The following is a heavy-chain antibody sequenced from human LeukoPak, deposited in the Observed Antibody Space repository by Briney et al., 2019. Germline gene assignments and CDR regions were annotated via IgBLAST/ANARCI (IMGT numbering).Heavy chain of an antibody. CDR2: IYYSGST. CDR3: ARHKDYYYSYMDV. Sequence: SQTLSLTCTVSGGSISSGSYYWSWIRQPPGKGLEWIGTIYYSGSTYYNPSLTSRVTISVDTSKNQFSLKLSSVTAADTAVYYCARHKDYYYSYMDVWGKGTTVTISS. CDR1: GGSISSGSYY. J-gene: IGHJ6*03. V-gene: IGHV4-39*01.